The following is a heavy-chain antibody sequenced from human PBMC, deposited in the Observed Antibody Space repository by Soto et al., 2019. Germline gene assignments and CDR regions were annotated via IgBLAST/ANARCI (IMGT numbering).Heavy chain of an antibody. D-gene: IGHD3-10*01. Sequence: EVQLLESGGGLVQPGGSQRLSCAASGFTFSSYAMNWVRQAPGKGLEWVSVISGSGDSTYYADSVKGRFTISRDNSKNPLYLQMNSLRAEDTAVYYCANRTIGSRHDYWGQGTLVTVSS. J-gene: IGHJ4*02. CDR1: GFTFSSYA. V-gene: IGHV3-23*01. CDR2: ISGSGDST. CDR3: ANRTIGSRHDY.